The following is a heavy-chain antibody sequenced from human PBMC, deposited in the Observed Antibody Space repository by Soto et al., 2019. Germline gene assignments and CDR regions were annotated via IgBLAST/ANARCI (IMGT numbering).Heavy chain of an antibody. CDR2: IWYDGSNK. J-gene: IGHJ4*02. V-gene: IGHV3-33*01. CDR3: ATGNYDSSGSLDY. Sequence: QVQLVESGGGVVQSGRSLRLSCAASGFTFSSYGMHWVRQAPGKGLEWVAVIWYDGSNKYYADSMKGRFTISRDNSKSTLYLQMNSLRAEDTAVYYCATGNYDSSGSLDYWGQGTLVTVSS. D-gene: IGHD3-22*01. CDR1: GFTFSSYG.